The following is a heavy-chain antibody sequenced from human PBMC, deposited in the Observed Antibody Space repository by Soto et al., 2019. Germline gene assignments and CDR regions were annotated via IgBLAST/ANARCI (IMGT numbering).Heavy chain of an antibody. CDR3: AKGGAGRRTWFDP. V-gene: IGHV3-21*01. CDR1: GFTFSSYS. D-gene: IGHD3-10*01. Sequence: SGGSLRLSCAASGFTFSSYSMNWVRQAPGKGLEWVSSISSSSSYIYYADSVKGRFTISRDNAKNSLYLQMNSLRAEDTAVYYCAKGGAGRRTWFDPWGQETLVTVSS. J-gene: IGHJ5*02. CDR2: ISSSSSYI.